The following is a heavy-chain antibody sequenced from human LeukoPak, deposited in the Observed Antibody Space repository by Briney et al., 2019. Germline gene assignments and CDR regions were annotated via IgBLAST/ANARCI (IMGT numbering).Heavy chain of an antibody. CDR3: ARGDSGYDWNWFDT. D-gene: IGHD5-12*01. Sequence: SETLSLTCAVYGGSFSGYYWSWIRQPPGKGLEWIGEINHSGSTNYNPSLKSRVTISVDTSKNQFSLKLSSVTAADTAVYYCARGDSGYDWNWFDTWGQGTLVTVSS. J-gene: IGHJ5*02. CDR1: GGSFSGYY. V-gene: IGHV4-34*01. CDR2: INHSGST.